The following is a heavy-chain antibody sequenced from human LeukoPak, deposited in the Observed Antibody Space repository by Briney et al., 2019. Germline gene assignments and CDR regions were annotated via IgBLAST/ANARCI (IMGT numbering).Heavy chain of an antibody. V-gene: IGHV4-4*07. D-gene: IGHD3-22*01. CDR1: GGSISSYY. CDR2: IYTSGST. CDR3: ARYVAMIDQERTHYYYYMDV. J-gene: IGHJ6*03. Sequence: PSETLSLTCTVSGGSISSYYWSWIRQPAGKGLEWIGRIYTSGSTNYNPSLKSRVTMSVDTSKNQFSLKLSSVTAADTAVYYCARYVAMIDQERTHYYYYMDVWGKGTTVTVSS.